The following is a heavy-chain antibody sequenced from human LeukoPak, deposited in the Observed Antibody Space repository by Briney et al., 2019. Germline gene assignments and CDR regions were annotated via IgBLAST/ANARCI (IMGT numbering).Heavy chain of an antibody. CDR3: AKDELAVAGAFDY. CDR1: GFTLSSYS. D-gene: IGHD6-19*01. Sequence: GGSLRLSCAASGFTLSSYSMNWVRQAPGKGLVWVSAISGSGGSTYYADSVKGRFTISRDNSKNTQYLQMNSMRAEDTAVYYCAKDELAVAGAFDYWGQGTLVTVSS. V-gene: IGHV3-23*01. J-gene: IGHJ4*02. CDR2: ISGSGGST.